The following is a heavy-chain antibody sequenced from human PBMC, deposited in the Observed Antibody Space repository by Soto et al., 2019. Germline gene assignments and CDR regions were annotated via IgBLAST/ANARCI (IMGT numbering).Heavy chain of an antibody. CDR1: GFTFRSYW. D-gene: IGHD3-3*01. Sequence: VQLVESGGGLVQPGGSLRLSCAASGFTFRSYWMHWVRQAPGEGLVWVSRINGDGSNTGYADSVKGRFTITRDXAXXRVYLQVNSLRVEDTAVYYCARIRSVEWGFDPFDIWGQGTMVTVSS. V-gene: IGHV3-74*01. CDR2: INGDGSNT. J-gene: IGHJ3*02. CDR3: ARIRSVEWGFDPFDI.